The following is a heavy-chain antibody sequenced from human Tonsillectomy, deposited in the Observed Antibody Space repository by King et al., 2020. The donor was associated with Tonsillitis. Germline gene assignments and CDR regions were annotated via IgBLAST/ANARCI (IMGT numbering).Heavy chain of an antibody. V-gene: IGHV3-7*03. Sequence: VQLVESGGGLVQPGGSLRLSCAASGFTFSDYWMSWVRQPPGKGLEWVANIKQDGSEKYYVDSVKGRFTISRDNAKNSLYLQMNSLRAEDTAVYYCAGEDDGGNSGSVSCDYWGQGTLVTVSS. CDR3: AGEDDGGNSGSVSCDY. D-gene: IGHD4-23*01. CDR1: GFTFSDYW. J-gene: IGHJ4*02. CDR2: IKQDGSEK.